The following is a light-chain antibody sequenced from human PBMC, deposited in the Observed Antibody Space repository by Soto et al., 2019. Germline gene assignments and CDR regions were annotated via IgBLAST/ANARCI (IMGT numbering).Light chain of an antibody. Sequence: EIVLTQSPATLSLSPGERATLSCRASQSVSSYLAWYQQKPGQAPRLLINDASNRATGIPARFSGSGSGTDFTLTISSLAPEDFVVYYCQQRSNWPPGIFGGGTKVEIK. J-gene: IGKJ4*01. V-gene: IGKV3-11*01. CDR3: QQRSNWPPGI. CDR2: DAS. CDR1: QSVSSY.